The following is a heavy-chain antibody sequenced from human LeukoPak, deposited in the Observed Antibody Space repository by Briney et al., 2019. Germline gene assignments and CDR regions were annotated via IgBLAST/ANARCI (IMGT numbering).Heavy chain of an antibody. CDR1: GFTFSSYA. Sequence: PGGSLGLSCAASGFTFSSYAMHWVRQAPGKGLEWVAVISYDGSNKYYADPVKGRFTISRDNSKNTLYLQMNSLRAEDTAVYYCARSGYPLYDAFDIWGQGTMVTVSS. CDR2: ISYDGSNK. CDR3: ARSGYPLYDAFDI. D-gene: IGHD3-3*01. V-gene: IGHV3-30-3*01. J-gene: IGHJ3*02.